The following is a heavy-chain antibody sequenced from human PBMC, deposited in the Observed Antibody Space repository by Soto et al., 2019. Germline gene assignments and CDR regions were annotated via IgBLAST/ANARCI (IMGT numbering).Heavy chain of an antibody. CDR2: IFPRDSDT. CDR3: AKSIEGGPMDV. V-gene: IGHV5-51*01. J-gene: IGHJ6*02. Sequence: GSLKISCQGSGYTFSNHWINWVRLVPGKGLEWMGIIFPRDSDTRYSPSLQGQVIISVDKSTNTAYLQWTRLTASDTAIYYCAKSIEGGPMDVWGQGTTVTVSS. CDR1: GYTFSNHW. D-gene: IGHD1-26*01.